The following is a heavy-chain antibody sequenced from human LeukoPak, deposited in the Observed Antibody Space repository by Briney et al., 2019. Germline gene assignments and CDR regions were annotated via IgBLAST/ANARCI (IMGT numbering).Heavy chain of an antibody. V-gene: IGHV3-30*18. D-gene: IGHD4-23*01. CDR3: AKDLTPYLYGGSSADY. J-gene: IGHJ4*02. CDR2: ISYDGSNE. Sequence: QTGGSLRLSCGASGFTFSSYAMHWVRQAPGKGLEWVAVISYDGSNEYYVDSVKGRFSISRDNSMKTLYLQMNSLRAEDTAVYYCAKDLTPYLYGGSSADYWGQGTLVTVSS. CDR1: GFTFSSYA.